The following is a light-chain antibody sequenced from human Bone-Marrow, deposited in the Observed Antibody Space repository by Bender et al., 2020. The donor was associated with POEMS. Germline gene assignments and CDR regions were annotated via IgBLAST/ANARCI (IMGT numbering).Light chain of an antibody. Sequence: SYVLTQPPSVSVAPGKTATITCGGTRIGSKSVHWYQQKPGQAPVLLIYKDNERPSGIPERFSGSSSGTGATLTIKGVQVEDEADYYCQSRGTYWAFGGGTKVTVL. V-gene: IGLV3-25*03. CDR2: KDN. CDR3: QSRGTYWA. CDR1: RIGSKS. J-gene: IGLJ3*02.